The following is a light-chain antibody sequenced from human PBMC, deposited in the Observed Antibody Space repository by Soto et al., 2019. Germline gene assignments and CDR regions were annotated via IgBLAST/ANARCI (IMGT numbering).Light chain of an antibody. CDR1: RRDVGTFNL. CDR2: EVI. Sequence: TRRDVGTFNLGSGYQQHPGKAPRLMIYEVIKRPSGVSNRFSGSKSGNTASLTISGLQAQDEADNCCCSYAGSSLLVFGTGTRITV. V-gene: IGLV2-23*02. J-gene: IGLJ1*01. CDR3: CSYAGSSLLV.